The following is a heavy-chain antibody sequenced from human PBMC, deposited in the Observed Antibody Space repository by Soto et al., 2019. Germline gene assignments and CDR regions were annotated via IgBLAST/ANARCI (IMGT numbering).Heavy chain of an antibody. Sequence: QVQLQESGPGLVKPSGTLSLTCAVSGGSISSSNWWSWVRQPPGKGLEWIGEIYHSGSTNYNPSLKSRVTLPVDKSKNQFSLKLSSVTAADTAVYYCARDQHYYDSSGTFDYWGPGTLVTVSS. J-gene: IGHJ4*02. D-gene: IGHD3-22*01. CDR2: IYHSGST. V-gene: IGHV4-4*02. CDR1: GGSISSSNW. CDR3: ARDQHYYDSSGTFDY.